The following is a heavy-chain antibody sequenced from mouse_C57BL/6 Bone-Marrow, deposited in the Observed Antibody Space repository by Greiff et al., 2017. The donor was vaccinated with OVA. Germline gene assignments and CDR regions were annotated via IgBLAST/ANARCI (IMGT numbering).Heavy chain of an antibody. Sequence: EVQRVESGGGLVKPGGSLKLSCAASGFTFSSYTMSWVRQTPEKRLEWVATISGGGGNTYYPDSVKGRLTISRDNAKNTLYLQMSSLRSEDTALYYCARHLYYDYDLFFGYWGQGTTLTVSS. CDR2: ISGGGGNT. D-gene: IGHD2-4*01. CDR3: ARHLYYDYDLFFGY. J-gene: IGHJ2*01. V-gene: IGHV5-9*01. CDR1: GFTFSSYT.